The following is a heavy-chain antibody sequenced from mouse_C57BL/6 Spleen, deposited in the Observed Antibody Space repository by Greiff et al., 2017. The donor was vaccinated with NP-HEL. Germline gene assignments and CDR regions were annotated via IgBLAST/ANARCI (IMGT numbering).Heavy chain of an antibody. CDR3: ARYSNYDPWFAY. V-gene: IGHV1-55*01. Sequence: VQLQQPGAELVKPGASVKMSCKASGYTFTSYWITWVKQRPGQGLEWIGDIYPGSGSTNYNEKFKSKATLTVDTSSSTAYMQLSSLTSEDSAVYYCARYSNYDPWFAYWGQGTLVTVSA. D-gene: IGHD2-5*01. CDR2: IYPGSGST. CDR1: GYTFTSYW. J-gene: IGHJ3*01.